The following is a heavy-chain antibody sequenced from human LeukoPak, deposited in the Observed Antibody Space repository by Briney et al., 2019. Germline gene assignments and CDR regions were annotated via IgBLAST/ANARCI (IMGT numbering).Heavy chain of an antibody. CDR3: ARPVVDCSGGSCSSHFDY. J-gene: IGHJ4*02. Sequence: ASVKVSCKASGCTFTGYYMHWVRQAPGQGLEWMGWINPNSGGTNYAQKFQGRVTMTRDTSISTAYMELSRLRSDDTAVYYCARPVVDCSGGSCSSHFDYWGQGTLVTVSS. CDR1: GCTFTGYY. V-gene: IGHV1-2*02. D-gene: IGHD2-15*01. CDR2: INPNSGGT.